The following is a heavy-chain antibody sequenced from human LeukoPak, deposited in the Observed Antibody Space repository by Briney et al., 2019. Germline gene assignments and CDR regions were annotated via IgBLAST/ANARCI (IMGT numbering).Heavy chain of an antibody. D-gene: IGHD3-22*01. J-gene: IGHJ4*02. CDR2: ISGSGGST. V-gene: IGHV3-23*01. Sequence: GGSLRLSCAASGFTFSSYAMSWVRQATGKGLEWVSAISGSGGSTYYADSVKGRFTISRDNSKNTLYLQMNSLRAEDTAVYYCAKDGGKYYYDSSGSDWWGQGTLVTVSS. CDR1: GFTFSSYA. CDR3: AKDGGKYYYDSSGSDW.